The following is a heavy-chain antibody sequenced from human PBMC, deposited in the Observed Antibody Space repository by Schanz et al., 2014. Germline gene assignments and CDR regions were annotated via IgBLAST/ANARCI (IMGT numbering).Heavy chain of an antibody. CDR1: GVTLSSYA. CDR2: ISGSGAST. J-gene: IGHJ6*04. D-gene: IGHD2-2*01. CDR3: ARDLSSLIQGDV. Sequence: EVQLVESGGGLVQPGGSLRLSCAASGVTLSSYAIGWVGQASGKGLEWVSAISGSGASTYYADSVKGRFTISRDNGKKSLYLQMNSLRAEDTAVYFCARDLSSLIQGDVWGKGTTVTVSS. V-gene: IGHV3-23*04.